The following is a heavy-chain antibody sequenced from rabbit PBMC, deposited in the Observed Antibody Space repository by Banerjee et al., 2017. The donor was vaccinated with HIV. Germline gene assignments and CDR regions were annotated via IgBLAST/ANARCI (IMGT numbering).Heavy chain of an antibody. J-gene: IGHJ2*01. Sequence: QELVESGGGLVQPGGSLTLTCTASGVSFSFSSYMCWVRQAPGKGLEWIACIDTGDGDTYFANWAKGRFTISKTSSTTVTLQMTSLTAADTATYFCARNYVNAFDPWGPGTLVTVS. CDR2: IDTGDGDT. CDR3: ARNYVNAFDP. D-gene: IGHD1-1*01. V-gene: IGHV1S40*01. CDR1: GVSFSFSSY.